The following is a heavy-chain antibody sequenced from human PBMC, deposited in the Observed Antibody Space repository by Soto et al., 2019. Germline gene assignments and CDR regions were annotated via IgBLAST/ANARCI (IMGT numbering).Heavy chain of an antibody. CDR1: GGSISSDDYY. CDR2: IHHSGNS. V-gene: IGHV4-30-4*01. CDR3: GSLIAAAGTFNWFDP. Sequence: QVQLQESGPGLVKPSQTLSLTCTVSGGSISSDDYYWSWIRQPPGKGLEWIGYIHHSGNSYYTPSLRSRITIXXDXSXXPFSLNLSSVTAADTAVYYCGSLIAAAGTFNWFDPWGQGTLVTVSS. J-gene: IGHJ5*02. D-gene: IGHD6-13*01.